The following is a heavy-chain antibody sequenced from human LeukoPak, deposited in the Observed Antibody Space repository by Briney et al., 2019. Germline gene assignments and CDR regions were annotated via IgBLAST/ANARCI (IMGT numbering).Heavy chain of an antibody. J-gene: IGHJ5*02. CDR2: ISSSSSYT. CDR3: ARVERLITMIGNNCFDP. Sequence: KPGGSLRLSCAASGFTFSDYYMSWIRQAPGKGLEWVSYISSSSSYTNYADSVKGRFTISRDNAKNSLYLQMNSLRAEDTAVYYCARVERLITMIGNNCFDPWGQGTLVTVSS. V-gene: IGHV3-11*05. CDR1: GFTFSDYY. D-gene: IGHD3-22*01.